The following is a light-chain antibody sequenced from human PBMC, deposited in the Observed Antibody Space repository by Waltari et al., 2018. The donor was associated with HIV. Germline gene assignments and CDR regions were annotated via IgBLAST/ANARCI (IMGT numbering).Light chain of an antibody. CDR1: QSVTSTY. Sequence: EIVLTQSPGTLSLSPGETATLSCRASQSVTSTYLARYHQKPGQAPRLLIYGASSRATGIPDRFRGSGSGTDFTLTIRRLEPEDFAVYYCQQYGSSPYTFGQGTKLEIK. V-gene: IGKV3-20*01. CDR3: QQYGSSPYT. CDR2: GAS. J-gene: IGKJ2*01.